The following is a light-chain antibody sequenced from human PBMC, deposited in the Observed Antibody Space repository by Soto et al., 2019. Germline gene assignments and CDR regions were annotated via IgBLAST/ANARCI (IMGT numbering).Light chain of an antibody. Sequence: QSALTQPASVSGSPGQSITISCTGTSSDVGSYNLVSWYQQHPGKAPKLMIYEVSKRPSGVSNRFSGSKSSNTASLTISGLQAEDEADYYCCSYAGSRRVFGGGTKLTVL. CDR2: EVS. J-gene: IGLJ3*02. CDR3: CSYAGSRRV. CDR1: SSDVGSYNL. V-gene: IGLV2-23*02.